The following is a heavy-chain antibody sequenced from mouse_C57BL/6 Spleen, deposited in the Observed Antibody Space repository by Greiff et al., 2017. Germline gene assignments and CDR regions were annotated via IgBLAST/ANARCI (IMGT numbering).Heavy chain of an antibody. V-gene: IGHV1-7*01. CDR1: GYTFTSYW. J-gene: IGHJ4*01. CDR3: ARGYYDYDEGMDY. D-gene: IGHD2-4*01. Sequence: VQRVESGAELAKPGASVKLSCKASGYTFTSYWMHWVKQRPGQGLEWIGYINPSSGYTKYNQKFKDKATLTADKSSSTAYMQLSSLTYEDSAVYYCARGYYDYDEGMDYWGQGASVTVSS. CDR2: INPSSGYT.